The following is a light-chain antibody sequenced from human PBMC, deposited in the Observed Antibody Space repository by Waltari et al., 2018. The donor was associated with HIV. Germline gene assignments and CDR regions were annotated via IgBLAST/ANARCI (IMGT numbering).Light chain of an antibody. V-gene: IGLV2-14*03. CDR3: SSFASQGSPM. J-gene: IGLJ2*01. Sequence: QSPLHQPASVSASPGQSITISCTGVSHVVDFYNFVSWYQQHPGKAPQLIIYAVSSRPSWISSRFVGSKSGVTASLTISGLQAEDEAVYFCSSFASQGSPMLGGGTKLTV. CDR1: SHVVDFYNF. CDR2: AVS.